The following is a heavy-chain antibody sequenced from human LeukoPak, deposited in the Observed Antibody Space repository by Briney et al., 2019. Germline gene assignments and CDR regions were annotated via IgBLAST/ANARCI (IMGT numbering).Heavy chain of an antibody. CDR1: GGSISSYY. CDR3: ARSLGWFGELGPLFDP. CDR2: IYYSGST. D-gene: IGHD3-10*01. J-gene: IGHJ5*02. V-gene: IGHV4-59*01. Sequence: SGTLSLTCTVSGGSISSYYWSWIRQPPGKGLEWIGYIYYSGSTNYNPSLKSRVTISVDTSKNQFSLKLSSVTAADTAVYYCARSLGWFGELGPLFDPWGQGTLVTVSS.